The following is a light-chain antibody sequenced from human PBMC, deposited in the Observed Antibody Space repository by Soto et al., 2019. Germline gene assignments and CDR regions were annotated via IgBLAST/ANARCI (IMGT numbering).Light chain of an antibody. J-gene: IGLJ2*01. CDR3: SSSAGSTNFVV. Sequence: QSVLTQPPSASGSPGQSVTISCTGTSSDVGDYNYVSWYQHHPGKAPKLMIYEVINRPSGVPDRFSGSKSGNTASLTVSGLQADEEDDYYCSSSAGSTNFVVFGGGTKLTVL. V-gene: IGLV2-8*01. CDR2: EVI. CDR1: SSDVGDYNY.